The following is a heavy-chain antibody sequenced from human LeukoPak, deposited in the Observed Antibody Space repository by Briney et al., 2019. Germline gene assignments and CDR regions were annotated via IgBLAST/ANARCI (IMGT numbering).Heavy chain of an antibody. J-gene: IGHJ6*02. V-gene: IGHV1-69*04. CDR1: RGNFSSYV. D-gene: IGHD6-6*01. CDR2: IIPIFGIA. CDR3: AGPYSSSSGYYYYGMDV. Sequence: SVKVSCKASRGNFSSYVISWVRQAPGQGLEWMGRIIPIFGIANYAQKFQGRVTITADKSTSTAYMELSSLRSEDAAVYYCAGPYSSSSGYYYYGMDVWGQGTTVTVSS.